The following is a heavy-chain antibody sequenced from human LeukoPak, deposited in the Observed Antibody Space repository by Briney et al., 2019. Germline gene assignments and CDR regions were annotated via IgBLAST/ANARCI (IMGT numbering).Heavy chain of an antibody. CDR1: GYTFTGYY. J-gene: IGHJ4*02. D-gene: IGHD6-13*01. V-gene: IGHV1-2*02. CDR3: ARCSSSSWYFNY. Sequence: ASVKVSCKASGYTFTGYYMHWVRQAPGQGLEWMGWINPNSGGTNYAQKFQGRVTMTRDTSISTAYMELSRLRSDDTAVYYCARCSSSSWYFNYWGQGTLVTVSS. CDR2: INPNSGGT.